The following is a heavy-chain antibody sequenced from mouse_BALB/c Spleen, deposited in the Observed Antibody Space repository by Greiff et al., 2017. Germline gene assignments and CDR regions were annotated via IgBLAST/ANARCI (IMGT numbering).Heavy chain of an antibody. J-gene: IGHJ4*01. CDR3: ARSGGLYYGYAMDY. CDR2: IYPGDGDT. CDR1: GYAFSSYW. Sequence: QVQLQQSGAELVTPGSSVKISCKASGYAFSSYWMNWVKQRPGQGLEWIGQIYPGDGDTNYNGKFKGKATLTADKSSSTAYMQLSSLTSEDSAVYFCARSGGLYYGYAMDYWGQGTSVTVSS. D-gene: IGHD2-1*01. V-gene: IGHV1-80*01.